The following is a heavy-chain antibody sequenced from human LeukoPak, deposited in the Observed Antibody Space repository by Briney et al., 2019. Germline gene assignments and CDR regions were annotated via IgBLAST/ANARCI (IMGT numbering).Heavy chain of an antibody. J-gene: IGHJ4*02. CDR2: IYTSGST. Sequence: SETLSLTCTVSGGSISSGSYYWSWIRQPAGKGLEWIGRIYTSGSTNYNPSLKSRVTISVDTSKNQFSLKLSSVTAADTAVYYCARGVRDWNYGSYYFDYWGQGTLVTVSS. D-gene: IGHD1-7*01. CDR1: GGSISSGSYY. V-gene: IGHV4-61*02. CDR3: ARGVRDWNYGSYYFDY.